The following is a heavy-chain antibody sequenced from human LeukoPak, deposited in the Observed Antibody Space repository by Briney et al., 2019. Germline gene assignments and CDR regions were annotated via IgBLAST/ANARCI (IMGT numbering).Heavy chain of an antibody. CDR3: AELGITMIGGV. J-gene: IGHJ6*04. D-gene: IGHD3-10*02. CDR1: GFPFSSYW. CDR2: IKQDGSEK. Sequence: GGSLRVSCGASGFPFSSYWMTWVRQAPGKGLEWVANIKQDGSEKYYVDSVKGRFTISRDNAKNSLYLQMNSPRAEDTAVYYCAELGITMIGGVWGKGTTVTISS. V-gene: IGHV3-7*01.